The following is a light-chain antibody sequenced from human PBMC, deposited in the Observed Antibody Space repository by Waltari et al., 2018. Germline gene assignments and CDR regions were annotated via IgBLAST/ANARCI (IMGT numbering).Light chain of an antibody. CDR1: QSISIY. V-gene: IGKV1-39*01. CDR2: AAS. J-gene: IGKJ1*01. Sequence: DIQMTKSPSSLSASVGDGVTITCRARQSISIYLNWYQQKPGKAPKLLIYAASTLHSGVPSRFSGSGSGTEFTLTISSLQPEDFATYYCQKSSSTPPWTFGQGTKVEIK. CDR3: QKSSSTPPWT.